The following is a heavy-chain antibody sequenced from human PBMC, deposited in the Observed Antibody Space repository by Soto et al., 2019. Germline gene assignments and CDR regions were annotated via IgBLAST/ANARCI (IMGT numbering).Heavy chain of an antibody. Sequence: QVQLVQSGAEVKKPGASVKVSCKAFGYTFTSYGISWVRQAPGQGLEWMGWISANNGNTNYAQKLQGRVTMTTDTATSTADMELRSLRSDDTAVYYCARDRGSYALDYWGQGTLVTVSS. D-gene: IGHD1-26*01. CDR1: GYTFTSYG. CDR3: ARDRGSYALDY. CDR2: ISANNGNT. V-gene: IGHV1-18*01. J-gene: IGHJ4*02.